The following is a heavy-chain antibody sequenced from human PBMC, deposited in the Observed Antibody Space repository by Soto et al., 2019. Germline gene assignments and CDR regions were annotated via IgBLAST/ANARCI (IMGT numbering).Heavy chain of an antibody. CDR3: AKDSRAFCGGDCSKDY. Sequence: GGSLRLSCAASGFIFSNYAMTWVRQGQGGGLEWVSTTSFSGGRAYYADSVKGRFTISRDNSNNTLFLQMSSLRAEDTAIYYCAKDSRAFCGGDCSKDYWGQGTLVTVSS. D-gene: IGHD2-21*02. CDR2: TSFSGGRA. J-gene: IGHJ4*02. V-gene: IGHV3-23*01. CDR1: GFIFSNYA.